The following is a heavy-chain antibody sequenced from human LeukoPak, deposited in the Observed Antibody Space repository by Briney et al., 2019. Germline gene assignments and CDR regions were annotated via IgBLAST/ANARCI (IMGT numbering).Heavy chain of an antibody. Sequence: GESLKISCEVSGYNIINYWIGWVRQMPGKGLEWMAIIFPGDSTATYNPSFQGQVSLSVDKSVSAAYLQWSSLQASGTAIYYCARLGKGLLRYSFDYWGHGTLVTVAS. J-gene: IGHJ4*01. CDR3: ARLGKGLLRYSFDY. CDR1: GYNIINYW. CDR2: IFPGDSTA. D-gene: IGHD3-16*01. V-gene: IGHV5-51*01.